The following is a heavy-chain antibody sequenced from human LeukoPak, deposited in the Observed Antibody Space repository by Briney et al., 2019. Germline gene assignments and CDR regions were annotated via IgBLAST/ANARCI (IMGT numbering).Heavy chain of an antibody. J-gene: IGHJ4*02. CDR1: GFTFSSYD. CDR2: IGTAGDT. Sequence: PGGSLRLSCAASGFTFSSYDMHWVRQATGKGLEWVSAIGTAGDTYYPGSVKGRFTISRENAKNSLYLQMNSPRAGDTAVYYCAREGPLYSFDYWGQGTLVTVSS. CDR3: AREGPLYSFDY. V-gene: IGHV3-13*01. D-gene: IGHD2-2*02.